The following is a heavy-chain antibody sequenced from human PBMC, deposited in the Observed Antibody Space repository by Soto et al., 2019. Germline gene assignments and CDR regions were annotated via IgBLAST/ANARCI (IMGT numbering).Heavy chain of an antibody. CDR2: IYYSGST. D-gene: IGHD3-3*01. V-gene: IGHV4-59*01. Sequence: SETLSLTCAVYGGSFSGYYWSWIRQPPGKGLEWIGDIYYSGSTNYNPSLKSRVTISVDTSKNQFSLKLSSVTAADTAVYYYARDSAIFGVDYWGQGTLVTVSS. CDR1: GGSFSGYY. CDR3: ARDSAIFGVDY. J-gene: IGHJ4*02.